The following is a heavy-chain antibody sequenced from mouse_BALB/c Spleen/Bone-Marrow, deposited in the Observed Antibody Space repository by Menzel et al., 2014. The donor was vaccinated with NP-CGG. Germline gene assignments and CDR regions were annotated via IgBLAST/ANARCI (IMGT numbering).Heavy chain of an antibody. Sequence: LVESGADLVRPGSSVKISCKASGYAFSNYWMNWVKQRPGQGLEWIGQIYPGDGDTNYNGKFKGKATLTADKSSSTAYMRLSSLTSEDSAVYFYARCDGYSYYFDYWGQGTTLTVSS. D-gene: IGHD2-3*01. CDR1: GYAFSNYW. J-gene: IGHJ2*01. V-gene: IGHV1-80*01. CDR3: ARCDGYSYYFDY. CDR2: IYPGDGDT.